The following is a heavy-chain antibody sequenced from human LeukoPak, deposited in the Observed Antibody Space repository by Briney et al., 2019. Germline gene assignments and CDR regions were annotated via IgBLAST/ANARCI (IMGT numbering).Heavy chain of an antibody. CDR1: GFTFSRYG. CDR3: ARGPRGFDP. V-gene: IGHV3-33*01. Sequence: GGSLRLSCAASGFTFSRYGMHWVRQAPGKGLEWLAVIWYDGSNKYYADSVKGRFTVSRDNSKNTLYLQMNSLRADDTAVYYCARGPRGFDPWGQGTLVTVSS. J-gene: IGHJ5*02. CDR2: IWYDGSNK.